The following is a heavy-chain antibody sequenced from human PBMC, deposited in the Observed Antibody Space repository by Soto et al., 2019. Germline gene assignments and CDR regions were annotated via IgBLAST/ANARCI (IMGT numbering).Heavy chain of an antibody. CDR2: IGTAGDT. J-gene: IGHJ6*02. V-gene: IGHV3-13*01. CDR3: ARREGYCRGGSCYGMDV. CDR1: GFTFSSYD. Sequence: EVQLVESGGGLVQPGGSLRLSCAASGFTFSSYDMHWVRQATGKGLEWVSAIGTAGDTYYPGSVKGRFTISRENAKNSLYLQMNSLRAEDTAVYYCARREGYCRGGSCYGMDVWGQGTTVTVSS. D-gene: IGHD2-15*01.